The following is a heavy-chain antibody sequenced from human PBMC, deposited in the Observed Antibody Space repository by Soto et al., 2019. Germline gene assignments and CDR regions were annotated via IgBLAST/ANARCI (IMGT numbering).Heavy chain of an antibody. V-gene: IGHV3-30-3*01. Sequence: GGSLRLSCAASGFTFSSYAMHWVRQAPGKGLEWVAVISYDGSNKYYAGSVKGRFTISRDNSKNTLYLQMNSLRAEDTAVYYCARDRDEGELLLGSDAFDIWGQGTMVTVSS. CDR1: GFTFSSYA. D-gene: IGHD1-26*01. J-gene: IGHJ3*02. CDR3: ARDRDEGELLLGSDAFDI. CDR2: ISYDGSNK.